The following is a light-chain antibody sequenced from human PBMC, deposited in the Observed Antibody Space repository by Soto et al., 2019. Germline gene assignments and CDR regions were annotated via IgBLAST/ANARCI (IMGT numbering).Light chain of an antibody. Sequence: QSALTQPRSVSGSPGQSVTISCTGTSSDVGTYNYVSWYQQHPGKAPKLMIYAVSKRPSGVPDRFSGSKSGNTASLTISGLQAEDEADYYFCSYAGSYPWVFGGGTKLTVL. CDR2: AVS. CDR1: SSDVGTYNY. V-gene: IGLV2-11*01. J-gene: IGLJ3*02. CDR3: CSYAGSYPWV.